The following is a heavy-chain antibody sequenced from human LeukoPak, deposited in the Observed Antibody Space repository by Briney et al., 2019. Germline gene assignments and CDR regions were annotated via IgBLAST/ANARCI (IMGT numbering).Heavy chain of an antibody. D-gene: IGHD3-22*01. CDR3: AKRDDSGGNLVDL. CDR2: IYYSGST. CDR1: GGSIRSGSHY. Sequence: SETLSLTCTVSGGSIRSGSHYWAWIRQPPGKGLEWIGSIYYSGSTYYNPSLENRVTISIDTSKDHFSLKLSSLSAADTSVYYCAKRDDSGGNLVDLWGQGTLVTVS. V-gene: IGHV4-39*02. J-gene: IGHJ4*02.